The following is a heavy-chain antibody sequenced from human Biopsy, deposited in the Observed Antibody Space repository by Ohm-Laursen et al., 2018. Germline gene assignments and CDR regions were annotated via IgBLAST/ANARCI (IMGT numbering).Heavy chain of an antibody. CDR3: ARGTGRYYVYGAFDI. D-gene: IGHD1-26*01. J-gene: IGHJ3*02. V-gene: IGHV4-4*07. CDR1: GYSINNYY. Sequence: SQTLSLTCTVSGYSINNYYWSWIRQPAGKGLEWIGRIYTSGSTNYNLALESRITMSVDTSKNQFSLNLRSVTAADTAVYYCARGTGRYYVYGAFDIWGQGTVVSVSS. CDR2: IYTSGST.